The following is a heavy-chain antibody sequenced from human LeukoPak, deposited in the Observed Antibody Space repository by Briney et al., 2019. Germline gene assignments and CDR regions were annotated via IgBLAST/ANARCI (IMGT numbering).Heavy chain of an antibody. Sequence: GGSLLLSCAASGFPFSSYWMSWVRQAPGKGLEWVANIKQDGSEKYYVDSGKGRFTISRDNAKNSLYLQMNSLRAEDTAVYYCARDESGYDYKGPYYFDYWGQGTLVTVSS. D-gene: IGHD5-12*01. CDR1: GFPFSSYW. CDR2: IKQDGSEK. V-gene: IGHV3-7*03. CDR3: ARDESGYDYKGPYYFDY. J-gene: IGHJ4*02.